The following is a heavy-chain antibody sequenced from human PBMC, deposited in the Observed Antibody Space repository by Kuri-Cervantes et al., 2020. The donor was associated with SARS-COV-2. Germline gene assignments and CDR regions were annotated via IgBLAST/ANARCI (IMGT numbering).Heavy chain of an antibody. CDR2: IYGGGST. Sequence: GESLKISCAASGFTFSDKWMSRVRQAPGKGLEWVSIIYGGGSTYYADSVKGRFTISRDNSKNTLYLQMNSLRAEDTAVYYCARGYEARYSSSWYLDYWGQGTLVTVSS. CDR3: ARGYEARYSSSWYLDY. D-gene: IGHD6-13*01. J-gene: IGHJ4*02. V-gene: IGHV3-53*01. CDR1: GFTFSDKW.